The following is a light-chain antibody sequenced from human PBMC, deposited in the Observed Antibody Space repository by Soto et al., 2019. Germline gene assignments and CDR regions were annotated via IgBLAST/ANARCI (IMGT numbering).Light chain of an antibody. Sequence: EIVMTQSPATLSVSPGERATLSCRASQSVSSGYLAWYQQKPGQAPRLLIYGASSRATGIPDRFSGSGSGTDFTLTISRLEPEDFVVYYCQQYGSSPRTFGQGTKVDIK. CDR2: GAS. CDR3: QQYGSSPRT. CDR1: QSVSSGY. J-gene: IGKJ1*01. V-gene: IGKV3-20*01.